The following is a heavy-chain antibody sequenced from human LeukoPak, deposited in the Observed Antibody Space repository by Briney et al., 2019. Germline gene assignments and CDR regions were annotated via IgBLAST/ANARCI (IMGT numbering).Heavy chain of an antibody. Sequence: GGSLRLSCVASGFSFNYYWMSWVRQAPGKGLEWVANIKEDGSEKYYVDSVKGRFTISRDNARNSLSLQMDSLRVEDTAVYYCARDRYQVPYYSQYYGMDVWGQGTTVIVSS. D-gene: IGHD2-2*01. CDR3: ARDRYQVPYYSQYYGMDV. J-gene: IGHJ6*02. CDR2: IKEDGSEK. CDR1: GFSFNYYW. V-gene: IGHV3-7*01.